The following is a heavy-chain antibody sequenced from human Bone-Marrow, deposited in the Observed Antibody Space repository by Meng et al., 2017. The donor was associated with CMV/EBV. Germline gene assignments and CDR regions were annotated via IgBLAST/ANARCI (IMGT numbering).Heavy chain of an antibody. CDR1: GFTFSDFA. V-gene: IGHV3-30-3*01. Sequence: GGSLRLSCAASGFTFSDFAIHWVRQAPGKGLEWLAVMSYDGNNKYFADSVKGRFTISRDNSKNTLYLQVNSLRVEDKAVYYCAREGKDGYNWGYFDYWGQGTRVNGAS. J-gene: IGHJ4*02. D-gene: IGHD5-24*01. CDR2: MSYDGNNK. CDR3: AREGKDGYNWGYFDY.